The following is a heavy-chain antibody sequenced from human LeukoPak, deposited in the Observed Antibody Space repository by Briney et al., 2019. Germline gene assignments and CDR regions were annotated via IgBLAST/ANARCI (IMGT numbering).Heavy chain of an antibody. V-gene: IGHV1-69*04. Sequence: ASVKVSCKASGGSFSNYAFSWVRQAPGQGLEWMGRITPIVDIATYIQKFQGRVTITANKFTSTAYMELSSLTSEDTAVYYCASGLGFCSGSDCTNLVKDYYYSMNVWGQGTTVTVSS. CDR2: ITPIVDIA. D-gene: IGHD2-15*01. J-gene: IGHJ6*02. CDR3: ASGLGFCSGSDCTNLVKDYYYSMNV. CDR1: GGSFSNYA.